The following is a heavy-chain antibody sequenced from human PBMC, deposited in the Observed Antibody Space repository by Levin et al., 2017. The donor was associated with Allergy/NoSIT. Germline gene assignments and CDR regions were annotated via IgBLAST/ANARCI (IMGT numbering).Heavy chain of an antibody. CDR2: IYYGGST. V-gene: IGHV4-39*01. Sequence: SETLSLTCTVSGGSISSSSYYWGWIRQPPGKGLEWIGSIYYGGSTYYNPSLKSRVTISVDTSKNQFSLRLSSVTAADTAVYYCARHARDHYYSYHYMDGWGKGTTVTVSS. CDR1: GGSISSSSYY. J-gene: IGHJ6*03. CDR3: ARHARDHYYSYHYMDG.